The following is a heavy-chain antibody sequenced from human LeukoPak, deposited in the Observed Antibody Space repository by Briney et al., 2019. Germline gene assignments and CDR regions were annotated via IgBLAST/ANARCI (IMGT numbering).Heavy chain of an antibody. J-gene: IGHJ4*02. CDR2: IRSKTDGGTT. CDR3: VGSFLGY. CDR1: GLTFSNTW. D-gene: IGHD3-10*01. V-gene: IGHV3-15*01. Sequence: KPGGSLRLSCAASGLTFSNTWMTWVPQAPGKGLEWVGRIRSKTDGGTTDYTTPVKGRFTISRDDSKNTLYLQMNSLKTEDTAVYYCVGSFLGYWGQGTLVTVSS.